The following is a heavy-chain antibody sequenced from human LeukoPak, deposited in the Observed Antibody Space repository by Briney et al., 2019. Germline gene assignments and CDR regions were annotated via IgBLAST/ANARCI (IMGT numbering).Heavy chain of an antibody. CDR2: IRQDGSEK. CDR3: AKDFRDPLGYCSGGSCYSFDY. D-gene: IGHD2-15*01. J-gene: IGHJ4*02. Sequence: GGSLRLSCAASGFTFSSYWMIWVRQAPGKGLEWVANIRQDGSEKYYVASVKGRFTISRDNAKNSLYLQMNSLRAEDTAVYYCAKDFRDPLGYCSGGSCYSFDYWGQGTLVTVSS. CDR1: GFTFSSYW. V-gene: IGHV3-7*01.